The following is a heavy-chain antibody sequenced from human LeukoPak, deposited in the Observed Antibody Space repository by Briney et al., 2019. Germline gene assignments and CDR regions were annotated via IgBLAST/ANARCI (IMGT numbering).Heavy chain of an antibody. CDR2: IRYDGSTK. V-gene: IGHV3-30*02. D-gene: IGHD3-10*01. CDR1: GFTFSSYG. J-gene: IGHJ6*02. Sequence: PGGSLRLSCAASGFTFSSYGMHWVRQAPGKGLEWVAFIRYDGSTKYYASSVKGRFTASRDNSKNTLYLQMNSLRAEDTAVYYCAKAPNYYGSGSYYTLYYYYGMDVWGQGPTVTVSS. CDR3: AKAPNYYGSGSYYTLYYYYGMDV.